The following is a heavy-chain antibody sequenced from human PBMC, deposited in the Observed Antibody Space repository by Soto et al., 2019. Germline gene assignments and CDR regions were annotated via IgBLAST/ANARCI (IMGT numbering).Heavy chain of an antibody. D-gene: IGHD4-17*01. CDR2: ISWNSGSI. CDR3: AKVGGPNYGDYFNY. Sequence: EVQLVESGGGLVQTGRSLRLSCAASGFTFDDYAMHWVRQAPGKGLEWVSGISWNSGSIGYADSVKGRFTISRDNAKNSLYLQMNSLRAEDTALYYCAKVGGPNYGDYFNYWGQGTLVTVSS. V-gene: IGHV3-9*01. J-gene: IGHJ4*02. CDR1: GFTFDDYA.